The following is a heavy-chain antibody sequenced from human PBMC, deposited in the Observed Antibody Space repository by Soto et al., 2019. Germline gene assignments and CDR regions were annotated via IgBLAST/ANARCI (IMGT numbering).Heavy chain of an antibody. Sequence: SETLSLTCTVSGGSISSYYWSWIRQPAGKGLEWIGRIYTSGSTNYNPSLKSRVTMSVDTSKSQFSLKLSSVTAADTAVYYCARDSRGAPPYYYYYGMDVWGQGTTVTVSS. J-gene: IGHJ6*02. D-gene: IGHD2-2*01. CDR3: ARDSRGAPPYYYYYGMDV. V-gene: IGHV4-4*07. CDR2: IYTSGST. CDR1: GGSISSYY.